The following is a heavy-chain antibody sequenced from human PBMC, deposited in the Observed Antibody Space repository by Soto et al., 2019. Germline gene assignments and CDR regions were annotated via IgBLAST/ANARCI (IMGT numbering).Heavy chain of an antibody. CDR1: GYTFTRHH. J-gene: IGHJ6*02. V-gene: IGHV1-8*01. CDR2: MNPNSGNT. Sequence: ASVKVSCKAAGYTFTRHHIHSVRLATGRRHEWMGWMNPNSGNTGYAQKFPGRVTMTRNTSISTAYMELSSLRSEDTAVYYCARLSGSGSYLYYYHRMDVWGQGTTLTSP. CDR3: ARLSGSGSYLYYYHRMDV. D-gene: IGHD3-10*01.